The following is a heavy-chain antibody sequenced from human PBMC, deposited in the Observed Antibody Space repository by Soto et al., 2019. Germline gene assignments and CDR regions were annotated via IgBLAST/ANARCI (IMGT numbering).Heavy chain of an antibody. CDR3: AREDSIIIPAVLDF. V-gene: IGHV3-21*01. CDR1: GFTFNNYG. CDR2: VSKSDYT. Sequence: EVQVLESGGGLVRPGGSLRLSCAVSGFTFNNYGINWVRQAPGKGLEWVSSVSKSDYTYYSDSVKGRFTISRDNAKNSVSLQMNTLRAEDTAVYYCAREDSIIIPAVLDFWGQGALVTVSS. J-gene: IGHJ4*02. D-gene: IGHD2-2*01.